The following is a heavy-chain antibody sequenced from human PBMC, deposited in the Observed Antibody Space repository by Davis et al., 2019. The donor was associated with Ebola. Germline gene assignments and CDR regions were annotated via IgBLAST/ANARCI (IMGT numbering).Heavy chain of an antibody. CDR3: ARGIVGAVDY. V-gene: IGHV3-9*01. CDR2: ISWNSGSI. D-gene: IGHD3-22*01. Sequence: SLKISCAASGFTFDDYAMHWVRQAPGKGLEWVSGISWNSGSIGYADSVKGRFTISRDNAKNTLYLQMNSLRAEDTAVYYCARGIVGAVDYWGQGTLVTVSS. J-gene: IGHJ4*02. CDR1: GFTFDDYA.